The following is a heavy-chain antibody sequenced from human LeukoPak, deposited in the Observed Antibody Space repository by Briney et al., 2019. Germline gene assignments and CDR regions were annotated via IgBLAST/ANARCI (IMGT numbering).Heavy chain of an antibody. D-gene: IGHD3-22*01. CDR2: INHSGST. V-gene: IGHV4-34*01. CDR3: ARGGHYYYDSSGSPWY. J-gene: IGHJ4*02. CDR1: GGSFSGYY. Sequence: SETLSLTCAVYGGSFSGYYWSWIRQPPGKGLEWIGEINHSGSTNYNPSLKSRVTISVDTSKNQFSLKLSSVTAVDPAVYYCARGGHYYYDSSGSPWYWGQGTLVTVSS.